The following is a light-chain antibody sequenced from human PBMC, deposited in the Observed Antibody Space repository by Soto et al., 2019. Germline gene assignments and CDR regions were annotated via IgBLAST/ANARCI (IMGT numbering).Light chain of an antibody. CDR3: QQYNSAPALT. J-gene: IGKJ4*01. Sequence: DIQMTQSPSSLSASVGDRVTITCRASQGIRNYLAWYQQKPGNVPKLLIYAASTLQSGVPSRFSGSGSGTDFTLTISSLQPEDVATYYCQQYNSAPALTFGGGTKVEIK. CDR2: AAS. V-gene: IGKV1-27*01. CDR1: QGIRNY.